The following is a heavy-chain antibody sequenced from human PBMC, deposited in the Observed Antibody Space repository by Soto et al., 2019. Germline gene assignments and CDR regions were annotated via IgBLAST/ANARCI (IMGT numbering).Heavy chain of an antibody. CDR2: IYPGDSDT. CDR1: GYSFTSYW. D-gene: IGHD3-9*01. Sequence: LKISCKGSGYSFTSYWIGWVRQMPGKGLEWMGIIYPGDSDTRYSPSFQGQVTISADKSISTAYLQWSSLKASDTAMYYCARQGDRDYDILTGYYYYYGMDVWGQGTTVTVSS. J-gene: IGHJ6*02. CDR3: ARQGDRDYDILTGYYYYYGMDV. V-gene: IGHV5-51*01.